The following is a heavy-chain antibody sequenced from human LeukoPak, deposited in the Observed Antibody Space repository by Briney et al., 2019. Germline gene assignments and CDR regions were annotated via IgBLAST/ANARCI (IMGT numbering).Heavy chain of an antibody. CDR3: ASNVDTAMDDAFDI. D-gene: IGHD5-18*01. V-gene: IGHV3-21*01. CDR1: GFTFSSYS. CDR2: ISSSSSYI. J-gene: IGHJ3*02. Sequence: GGSLRLSCAASGFTFSSYSMNWVRQAPGKGLEWVSSISSSSSYIYYADSVKGRFTISRDNAKNSLYLQMNSLRAEDTAVYYCASNVDTAMDDAFDIWGQGTMVTVSS.